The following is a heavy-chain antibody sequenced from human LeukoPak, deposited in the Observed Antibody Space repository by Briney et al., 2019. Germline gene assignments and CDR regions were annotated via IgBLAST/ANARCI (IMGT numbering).Heavy chain of an antibody. Sequence: GGSLRLSCAASGFTVSSKYMSWVRQAPGKGLEWVSIFYSGGTTYCADSVKGRFTISRDNSKNTLYLQMNSLRAEDTAVYYCAREPAATGYYDYWGQGTLVTVSS. V-gene: IGHV3-66*01. CDR1: GFTVSSKY. D-gene: IGHD2-2*01. CDR3: AREPAATGYYDY. J-gene: IGHJ4*02. CDR2: FYSGGTT.